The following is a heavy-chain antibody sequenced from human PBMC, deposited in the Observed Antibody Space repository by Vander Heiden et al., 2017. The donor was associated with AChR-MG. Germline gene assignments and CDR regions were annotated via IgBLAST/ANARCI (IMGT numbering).Heavy chain of an antibody. CDR1: GYTFSSLG. D-gene: IGHD6-13*01. CDR3: ARRRGRWYAGRYYYDYMDV. Sequence: QIKLVQSGPEVKKPGSSVKVSCKTSGYTFSSLGISWVRQAPGQGLEWMGWISAYNGDTDYAQKFQGRVTLTTDTSTTTVYMEVRRLRSDDTAVYYCARRRGRWYAGRYYYDYMDVWGKGTTVTVSS. V-gene: IGHV1-18*01. J-gene: IGHJ6*03. CDR2: ISAYNGDT.